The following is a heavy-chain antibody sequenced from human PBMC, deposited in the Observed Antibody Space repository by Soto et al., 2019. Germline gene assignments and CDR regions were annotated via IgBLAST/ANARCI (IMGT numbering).Heavy chain of an antibody. J-gene: IGHJ4*02. Sequence: QVQLVQSGAEVKKPGSSVKVSCKASGGTFSSDSFSRVRQAPGQGLEWMGGIIPMFDTPIYAQKFQDRVTITADESTSTACMQLSSLRSGDTAVYYCARSGGLDRDFNYWGQGSLVTVSS. CDR2: IIPMFDTP. V-gene: IGHV1-69*12. CDR1: GGTFSSDS. D-gene: IGHD2-15*01. CDR3: ARSGGLDRDFNY.